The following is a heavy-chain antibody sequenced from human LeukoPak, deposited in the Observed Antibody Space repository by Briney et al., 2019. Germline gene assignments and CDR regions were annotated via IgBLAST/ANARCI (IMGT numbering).Heavy chain of an antibody. Sequence: SETLSLTCTVSGGSISSYYWSWIRQPPGKGLEWMGYIYYSGSTNYNPSLKSRVTILVDTSKNQFSLTLSSVPAADTAVYYCASSISGYDLFGAFDIWGQGTMVTVSS. CDR3: ASSISGYDLFGAFDI. CDR1: GGSISSYY. D-gene: IGHD5-12*01. CDR2: IYYSGST. J-gene: IGHJ3*02. V-gene: IGHV4-59*08.